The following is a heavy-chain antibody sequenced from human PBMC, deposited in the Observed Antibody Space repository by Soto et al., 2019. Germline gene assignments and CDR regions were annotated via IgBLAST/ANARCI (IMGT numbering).Heavy chain of an antibody. Sequence: GASVKVSCKASGGTFSSYAISWVRQAPGQGLEWMGGIIPIFGTANYAQKFQGRVTITADESTSTAYMELSSLRSEDTAVYYCARSGSYHPPLCYFDYWGQGTLVTVSS. CDR3: ARSGSYHPPLCYFDY. CDR2: IIPIFGTA. CDR1: GGTFSSYA. J-gene: IGHJ4*02. V-gene: IGHV1-69*13. D-gene: IGHD1-26*01.